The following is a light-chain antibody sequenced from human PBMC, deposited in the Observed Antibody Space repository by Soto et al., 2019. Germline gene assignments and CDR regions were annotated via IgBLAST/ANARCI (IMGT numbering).Light chain of an antibody. CDR3: QQANSSPPT. J-gene: IGKJ5*01. CDR2: AAS. Sequence: DIQMTQSPSSVSAYVGDRVTITCRASQGISSWLGWYQQKPGKAPKLLIYAASSLQSGVPSRFSGSGSGPDFTLTTSSLQPEDFATYFCQQANSSPPTFGQGTRLEIK. V-gene: IGKV1-12*01. CDR1: QGISSW.